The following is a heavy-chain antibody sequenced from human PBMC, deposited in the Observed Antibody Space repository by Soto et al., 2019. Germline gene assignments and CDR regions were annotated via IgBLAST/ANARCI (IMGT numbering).Heavy chain of an antibody. CDR3: ARCYGRNFDY. J-gene: IGHJ4*02. CDR1: GGSFSGYY. D-gene: IGHD2-2*01. Sequence: PSETLSLTCAVYGGSFSGYYWNWIRQPPGKGLGWIGEINHSGSTNYIPTLKSRVTISVDMSMNHFSLKLSSVTVADTAVYYCARCYGRNFDYWGQGTLVTVSS. CDR2: INHSGST. V-gene: IGHV4-34*01.